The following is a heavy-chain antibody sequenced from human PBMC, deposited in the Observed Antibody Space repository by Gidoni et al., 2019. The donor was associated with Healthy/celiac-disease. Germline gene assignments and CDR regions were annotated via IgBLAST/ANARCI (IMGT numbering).Heavy chain of an antibody. V-gene: IGHV3-9*01. Sequence: EAQMVESGGGLVQPGRALRLSCAASGFAFDDYAMHWGRQAPGKGLEWVSGISWNSGSIGYEDSVKGRFTISRDNAKNSLYLQMNSLRAEDTALYYCAKADSSSLSDAFDIWGQGTMVTVSS. CDR2: ISWNSGSI. CDR3: AKADSSSLSDAFDI. D-gene: IGHD6-13*01. CDR1: GFAFDDYA. J-gene: IGHJ3*02.